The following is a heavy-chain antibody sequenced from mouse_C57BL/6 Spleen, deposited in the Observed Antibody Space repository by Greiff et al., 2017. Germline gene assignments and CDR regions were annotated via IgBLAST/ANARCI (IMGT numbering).Heavy chain of an antibody. CDR3: ARHHYGSSDWYFGV. D-gene: IGHD1-1*01. V-gene: IGHV14-3*01. Sequence: VQLKQSVAELVRPGASVKLSCTASGFNIKNTYMHWVKQRPEQGLEWIGRIDPANGNTKYAPKFQGKATITADTSSNTAYLQLSSLTSEDTAIYCRARHHYGSSDWYFGVWGTGTTVTVAS. CDR2: IDPANGNT. J-gene: IGHJ1*03. CDR1: GFNIKNTY.